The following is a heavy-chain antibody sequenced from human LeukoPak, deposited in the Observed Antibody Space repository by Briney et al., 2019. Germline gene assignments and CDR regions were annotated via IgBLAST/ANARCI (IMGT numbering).Heavy chain of an antibody. J-gene: IGHJ4*02. D-gene: IGHD3-3*01. CDR2: IKQDGSEK. Sequence: GGSLRLSCVASGLTFSSRDWMTWVRQAPGKGLEWVANIKQDGSEKYYVDSVKGRFTISRDNAKNSVDLQMNSLRADDTAVYYCARSARLMKGVVEVTALDDWGQGTLVTVSS. V-gene: IGHV3-7*01. CDR1: GLTFSSRDW. CDR3: ARSARLMKGVVEVTALDD.